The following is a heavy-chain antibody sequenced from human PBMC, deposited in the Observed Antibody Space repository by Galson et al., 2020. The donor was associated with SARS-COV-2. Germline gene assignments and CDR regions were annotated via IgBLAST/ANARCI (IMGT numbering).Heavy chain of an antibody. V-gene: IGHV3-48*02. J-gene: IGHJ4*02. CDR2: ITSSSTT. D-gene: IGHD6-13*01. CDR3: SRGLSSSWPFGDF. Sequence: GESLKISCAASGFTFSSYNMNWVRQAPGKGLEWVSFITSSSTTYYADSVKGRFTISRDNAKNSLYLQMSGLRDDDTALYYCSRGLSSSWPFGDFWGQGALVTVSS. CDR1: GFTFSSYN.